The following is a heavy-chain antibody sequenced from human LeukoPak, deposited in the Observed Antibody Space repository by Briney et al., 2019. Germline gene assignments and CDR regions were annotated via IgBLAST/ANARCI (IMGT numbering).Heavy chain of an antibody. V-gene: IGHV3-53*01. J-gene: IGHJ5*02. CDR2: IYSGGTT. Sequence: GGSLRLSCAASGLTVSNNFMSWVRQAPGKGLEWVSVIYSGGTTYYADSAKGRFTISRDNSKNTLFLQMNSLRAEDTAVYYCTRAVYYGSGTCSGSWGQGTLVTVSS. CDR3: TRAVYYGSGTCSGS. D-gene: IGHD3-10*01. CDR1: GLTVSNNF.